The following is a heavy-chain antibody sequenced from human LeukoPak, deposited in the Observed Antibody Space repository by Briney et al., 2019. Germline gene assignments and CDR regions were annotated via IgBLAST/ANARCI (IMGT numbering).Heavy chain of an antibody. J-gene: IGHJ5*02. Sequence: SETLSLTCTVSGGSISSSSCYWGWIRQPPGKGLEWIGYIYHSGSTYYNPSLKSRVTISVDGSKNQFSLKLSSVTAADTAVYYCAREKSKSSSSWYDWFDPWGQGTLVTVSS. CDR1: GGSISSSSCY. V-gene: IGHV4-39*07. CDR2: IYHSGST. CDR3: AREKSKSSSSWYDWFDP. D-gene: IGHD6-13*01.